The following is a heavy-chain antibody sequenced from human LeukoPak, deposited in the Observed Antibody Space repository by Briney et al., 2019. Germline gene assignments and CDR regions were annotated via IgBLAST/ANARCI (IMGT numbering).Heavy chain of an antibody. CDR3: AKESSPFFDWSLYYFDY. D-gene: IGHD3-9*01. CDR2: ISYDGSNK. V-gene: IGHV3-30*18. Sequence: GGSLRLSCAASGFTFSSYGMHWVRQAPGKGLEWVAVISYDGSNKYYADSVKGRFTISRDNSKNTLYLQMNSLRAEDTAVYYCAKESSPFFDWSLYYFDYWGQGTLVTVSS. J-gene: IGHJ4*02. CDR1: GFTFSSYG.